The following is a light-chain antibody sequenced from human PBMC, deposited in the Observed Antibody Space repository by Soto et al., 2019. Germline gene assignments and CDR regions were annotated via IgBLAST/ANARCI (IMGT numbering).Light chain of an antibody. CDR2: WAS. V-gene: IGKV4-1*01. CDR1: QSVLSSSNNKNY. CDR3: QQYYSTPWT. J-gene: IGKJ1*01. Sequence: VMTQSPDSLAVSLGERATINCKSSQSVLSSSNNKNYLAWYQQKPGQPPKLIIRWASTRDSGVPDRFSGSGSGTDFTLTISRLQAEDVAVYYCQQYYSTPWTFGQGTKVEIK.